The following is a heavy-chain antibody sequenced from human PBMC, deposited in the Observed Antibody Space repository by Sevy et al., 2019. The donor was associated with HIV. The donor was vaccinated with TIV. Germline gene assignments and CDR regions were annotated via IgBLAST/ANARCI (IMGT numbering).Heavy chain of an antibody. Sequence: GGSLRLSCAASGFPFSNFAMSWVRQAPGKGLEWVSSMSGSGAFTHYADSVKGRYTISRDNSKNILYLQMNSLRAEDTAVYYCARLGGYEDTYYYYAMDVWGQGTTVTVSS. D-gene: IGHD5-12*01. J-gene: IGHJ6*02. CDR1: GFPFSNFA. CDR3: ARLGGYEDTYYYYAMDV. V-gene: IGHV3-23*01. CDR2: MSGSGAFT.